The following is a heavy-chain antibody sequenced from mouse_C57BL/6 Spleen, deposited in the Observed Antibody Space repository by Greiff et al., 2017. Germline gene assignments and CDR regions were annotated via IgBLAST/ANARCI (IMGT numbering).Heavy chain of an antibody. CDR3: ARRYGYDNWYFDV. CDR2: ISGGGGNT. Sequence: EVHLVESGGGLVKPGGSLKLSCAASGFTFSSYTMSWVRQTPEKRLEWVATISGGGGNTYYPDSVKGRFTISRDNAKTTLYLQMSSLRSEDTALYYCARRYGYDNWYFDVWGTGTTVTVSS. D-gene: IGHD2-2*01. V-gene: IGHV5-9*01. J-gene: IGHJ1*03. CDR1: GFTFSSYT.